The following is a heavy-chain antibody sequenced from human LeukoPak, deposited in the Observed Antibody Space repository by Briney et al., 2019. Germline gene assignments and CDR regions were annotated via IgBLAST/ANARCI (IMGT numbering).Heavy chain of an antibody. V-gene: IGHV3-23*01. Sequence: PGGSLRLSCAASGFTFSSYAMSWVRQAPGKGLEWVSAISGSGGSTYYADSVKGRFTISRDNAKNSLYLQMNSLRAEDTALYYCAKDLDDILTPIDAFDIWGQGTMVTVSS. CDR1: GFTFSSYA. CDR2: ISGSGGST. J-gene: IGHJ3*02. D-gene: IGHD3-9*01. CDR3: AKDLDDILTPIDAFDI.